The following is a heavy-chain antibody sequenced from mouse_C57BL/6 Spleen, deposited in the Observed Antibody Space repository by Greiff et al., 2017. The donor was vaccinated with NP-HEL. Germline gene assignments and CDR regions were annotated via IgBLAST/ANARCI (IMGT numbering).Heavy chain of an antibody. Sequence: QVHVKQSGAELVKPGASVKLSCKASGYTFTEYTIHWVKQRSGQGLEWIGWFYPGSGSIKYNEKFKDKATLTADKSSSTVYMELSRLTSEDSAVYFCARHEAHYYGSSPFDYWGQGTTLTVSS. CDR3: ARHEAHYYGSSPFDY. CDR1: GYTFTEYT. D-gene: IGHD1-1*01. J-gene: IGHJ2*01. CDR2: FYPGSGSI. V-gene: IGHV1-62-2*01.